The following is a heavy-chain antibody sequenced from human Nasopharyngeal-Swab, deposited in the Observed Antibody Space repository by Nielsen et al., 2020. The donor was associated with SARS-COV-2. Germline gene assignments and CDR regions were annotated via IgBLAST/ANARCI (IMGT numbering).Heavy chain of an antibody. CDR3: ARDCYGFSTTCNLLDY. V-gene: IGHV3-7*01. J-gene: IGHJ4*02. CDR1: GFTFSSYG. D-gene: IGHD2/OR15-2a*01. Sequence: GGSLRLSCAASGFTFSSYGMHWVRQAPGKGLEWVANIKQDGSEKYYVDSVKGRFTISRDDAKNSLYLQMNSLRAEDTAVYYCARDCYGFSTTCNLLDYWGQGTRVTVSS. CDR2: IKQDGSEK.